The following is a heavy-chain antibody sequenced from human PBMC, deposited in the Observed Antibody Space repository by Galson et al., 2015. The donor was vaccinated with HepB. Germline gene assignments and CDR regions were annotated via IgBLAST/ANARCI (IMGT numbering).Heavy chain of an antibody. CDR2: ISAYNGNT. D-gene: IGHD6-19*01. CDR1: GYTLSDLS. V-gene: IGHV1-18*01. Sequence: SVKVSCKVSGYTLSDLSMHWVRQAPGQGLEWMGWISAYNGNTNYAQKLQGRVTMTTDTSTSTAYMELRSLRSDDTAVYYCARDYIGPLYSSGWYAFDIWGQGTMVTVSS. J-gene: IGHJ3*02. CDR3: ARDYIGPLYSSGWYAFDI.